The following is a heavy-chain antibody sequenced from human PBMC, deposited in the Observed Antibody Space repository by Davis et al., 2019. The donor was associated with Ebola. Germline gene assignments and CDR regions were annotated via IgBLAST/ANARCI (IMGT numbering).Heavy chain of an antibody. D-gene: IGHD6-13*01. CDR3: ARDGGWEIAAAGLVWGYFDY. Sequence: SETLSLSCSVSGYSISSGYYWGWIRQPPGKGLEWIGIIYHSGSTYYNPSLKSRVTISLDTSKNQFSLKLSSVTAADTAVYYCARDGGWEIAAAGLVWGYFDYWGQGTLVTVSS. J-gene: IGHJ4*02. CDR2: IYHSGST. CDR1: GYSISSGYY. V-gene: IGHV4-38-2*02.